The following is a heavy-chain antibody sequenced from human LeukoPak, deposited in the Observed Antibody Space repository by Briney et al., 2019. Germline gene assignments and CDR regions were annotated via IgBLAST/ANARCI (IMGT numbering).Heavy chain of an antibody. J-gene: IGHJ4*02. D-gene: IGHD1-26*01. CDR1: GFTFSTYS. CDR3: ARPSLYTGSYYDY. Sequence: GGSLRLSCAASGFTFSTYSMNWVRQAPGKGLEWVSYIDTGTSTIYYADSVKGRFTISKDNAKNSLYLQMNSLRVEDTAVYYCARPSLYTGSYYDYWGQGTLVIVSS. CDR2: IDTGTSTI. V-gene: IGHV3-48*01.